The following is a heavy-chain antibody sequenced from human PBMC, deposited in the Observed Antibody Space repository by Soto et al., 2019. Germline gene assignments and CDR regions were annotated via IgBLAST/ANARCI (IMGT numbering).Heavy chain of an antibody. V-gene: IGHV4-30-2*01. CDR2: IYHSGST. CDR3: AAGGGLPRYY. CDR1: GGYISSGGYS. J-gene: IGHJ4*02. Sequence: QLQLQESGSGLVKPSQTLSLTCAVSGGYISSGGYSWSWIRHPQGKGLEWIGYIYHSGSTYYTPFLKSRVTMSVVRSKIQFSLKLSSVSAAETAVYYCAAGGGLPRYYWGQGTLVTVSS. D-gene: IGHD5-12*01.